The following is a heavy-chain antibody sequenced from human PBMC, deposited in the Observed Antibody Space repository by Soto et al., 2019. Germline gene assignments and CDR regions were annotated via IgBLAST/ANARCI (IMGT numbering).Heavy chain of an antibody. CDR3: AREGIMMTVGGVIDYFYYYYYMDV. CDR2: IKQDGREK. CDR1: GFTFSSYW. J-gene: IGHJ6*03. D-gene: IGHD3-16*02. Sequence: EVQLVESGGGLVQPGGSLRLSCAASGFTFSSYWMSWVRQAPGKGLEWVANIKQDGREKYDVDSVKGRCTISRDNAKNPLDLQMNSLSAEDTAVYYCAREGIMMTVGGVIDYFYYYYYMDVWGKGSTVTVCS. V-gene: IGHV3-7*01.